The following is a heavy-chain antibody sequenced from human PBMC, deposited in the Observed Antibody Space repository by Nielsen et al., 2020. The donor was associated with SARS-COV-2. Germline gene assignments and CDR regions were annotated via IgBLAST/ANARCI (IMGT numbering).Heavy chain of an antibody. CDR1: GFTFSSYW. D-gene: IGHD1-1*01. J-gene: IGHJ4*02. Sequence: GESLKISCAASGFTFSSYWMNWVRQAPGKGLEWVANIKQDGSEKYYADSVKGRFTISRDNSKNTLYLQMNSLRAEDTAVYYCAKDREGTQDYWGQGTLVTVSS. V-gene: IGHV3-7*01. CDR2: IKQDGSEK. CDR3: AKDREGTQDY.